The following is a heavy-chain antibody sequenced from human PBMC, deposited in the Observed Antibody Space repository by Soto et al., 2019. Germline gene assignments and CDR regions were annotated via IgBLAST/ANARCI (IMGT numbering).Heavy chain of an antibody. D-gene: IGHD3-22*01. Sequence: GGSLRLSCAASGFTFSSYAMSWVRQAPGKGLEWVSAISGSGGSTYYADSVKGRFTISRDNSKNTLYLQMNSLRAEDTAVYYCAKDTTRPDYYYDSSGYGVYWGQGTLVTVSS. J-gene: IGHJ4*01. CDR2: ISGSGGST. CDR1: GFTFSSYA. CDR3: AKDTTRPDYYYDSSGYGVY. V-gene: IGHV3-23*01.